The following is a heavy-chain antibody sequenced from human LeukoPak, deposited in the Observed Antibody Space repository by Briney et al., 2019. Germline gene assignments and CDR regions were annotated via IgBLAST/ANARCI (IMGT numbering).Heavy chain of an antibody. CDR1: GGTFSSYA. V-gene: IGHV1-69*05. J-gene: IGHJ4*02. D-gene: IGHD1-26*01. CDR3: ATEVRWELLR. CDR2: IIPIFGTA. Sequence: EASVKVSCKASGGTFSSYAISWVRQAPGQGLEWMGRIIPIFGTANYAQKFQGRVTITTDESTSTAYMELSSLRSEDTAVYYCATEVRWELLRWGQGTLVTVSS.